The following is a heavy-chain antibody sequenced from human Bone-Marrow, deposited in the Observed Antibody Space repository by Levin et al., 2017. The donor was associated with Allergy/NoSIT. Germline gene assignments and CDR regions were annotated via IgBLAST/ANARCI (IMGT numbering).Heavy chain of an antibody. CDR2: VNHRGDT. Sequence: SETLSLTCTVNSASFNNFYWSWLRQPPGKGLEWIGEVNHRGDTDYSPYLRGRVFISVDTPRKQIFLRLSSVAAADTGVYYCASGRAYYGTGNEMWKNLARRTTANDYYFDSWGQGTPVTVSS. V-gene: IGHV4-34*01. CDR3: ASGRAYYGTGNEMWKNLARRTTANDYYFDS. J-gene: IGHJ4*02. D-gene: IGHD2-21*01. CDR1: SASFNNFY.